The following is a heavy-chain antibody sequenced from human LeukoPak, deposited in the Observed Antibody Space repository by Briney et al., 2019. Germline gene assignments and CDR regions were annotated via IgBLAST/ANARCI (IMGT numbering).Heavy chain of an antibody. Sequence: GESLKISCEAFGCSFTGHWIGWVRQMPGRGLEFMGTIYPGDSDTRYSLSFEGRVTISVDKSLNTAYLQWSGLEASDTAMYYCARYGKSGTYSHGFDIWGQGTMVIVSS. V-gene: IGHV5-51*01. CDR1: GCSFTGHW. J-gene: IGHJ3*02. D-gene: IGHD3-10*01. CDR2: IYPGDSDT. CDR3: ARYGKSGTYSHGFDI.